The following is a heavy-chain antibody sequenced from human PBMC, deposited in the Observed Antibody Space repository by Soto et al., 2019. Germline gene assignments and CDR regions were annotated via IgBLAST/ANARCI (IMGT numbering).Heavy chain of an antibody. V-gene: IGHV3-9*01. CDR2: ISWNSGSI. CDR3: AKEKFGIAAAGTKSGWPFDY. Sequence: GGSLRLSCAASVFTFDDYAMHWVRQAPGKGLEWVSGISWNSGSIGYADSVKGRFTISRDNAKNSLYLQMNSLRAEDTALYYCAKEKFGIAAAGTKSGWPFDYWGQGTLVTVSS. CDR1: VFTFDDYA. J-gene: IGHJ4*02. D-gene: IGHD6-13*01.